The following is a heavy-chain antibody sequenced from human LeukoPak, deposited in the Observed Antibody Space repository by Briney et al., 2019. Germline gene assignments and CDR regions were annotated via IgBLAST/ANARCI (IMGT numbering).Heavy chain of an antibody. CDR2: ISAYNGNT. CDR1: GYTFTSYG. Sequence: ASVKVSCKASGYTFTSYGISWVRQAPGQGLEWMGWISAYNGNTNYAQKLQSRVTMTTDTSTSTAYMELRSLRSDDTAVYYCARERAYSSILPFDYWGQGTLVTVSS. CDR3: ARERAYSSILPFDY. J-gene: IGHJ4*02. V-gene: IGHV1-18*01. D-gene: IGHD6-13*01.